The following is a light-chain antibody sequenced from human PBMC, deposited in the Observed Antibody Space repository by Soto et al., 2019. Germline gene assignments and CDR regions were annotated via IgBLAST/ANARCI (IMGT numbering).Light chain of an antibody. CDR3: QQYNNWPRT. CDR1: ESVSSSF. J-gene: IGKJ1*01. V-gene: IGKV3-20*01. CDR2: RTS. Sequence: EVVLTQSPGTLSLSPGERATLSCRASESVSSSFLTWYQQKPGQAPRLLIYRTSNRVTGIPDRFSGSGSGTEFTLTISSLQSEDFAVYYCQQYNNWPRTFGQGTKVDIK.